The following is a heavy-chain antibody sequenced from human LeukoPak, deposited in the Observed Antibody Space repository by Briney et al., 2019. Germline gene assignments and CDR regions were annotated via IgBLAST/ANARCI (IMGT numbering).Heavy chain of an antibody. CDR3: ARLPPPRYDSSGYYRAFDY. CDR1: GGSISSYY. V-gene: IGHV4-59*01. Sequence: SETLSLTCTVSGGSISSYYWSWIRQPPGKGLEWIGYIYYSGSTNYNPSLKSRVTISVDTSKNQFSLKLSSVTAADTAVYYCARLPPPRYDSSGYYRAFDYWGQGTLVTVSS. J-gene: IGHJ4*02. D-gene: IGHD3-22*01. CDR2: IYYSGST.